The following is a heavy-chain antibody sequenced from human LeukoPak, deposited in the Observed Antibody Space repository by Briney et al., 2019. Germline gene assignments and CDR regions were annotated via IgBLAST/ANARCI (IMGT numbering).Heavy chain of an antibody. CDR3: ARAYCGGDCYPLSWYFDL. V-gene: IGHV1-46*01. Sequence: ASVKVSCKAPGYTFTSYYMHWVRQAPGQGLEWMGIINPSGGSTSYAQKFQGRVTMTRDTSTSTVYMELSSLRSEDTAVYYCARAYCGGDCYPLSWYFDLWGRGTLVTVSS. CDR1: GYTFTSYY. J-gene: IGHJ2*01. D-gene: IGHD2-21*02. CDR2: INPSGGST.